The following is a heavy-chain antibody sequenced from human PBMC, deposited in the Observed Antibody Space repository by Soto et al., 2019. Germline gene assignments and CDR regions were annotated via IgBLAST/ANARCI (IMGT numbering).Heavy chain of an antibody. Sequence: GGSLRLSCAASGFTVSSNYMSWVRQAPGKGLEWVSVIYSSGSTYYADSVKGRFTISRHNSKNTLYLQMNSLRAEDTAVYYCAREVVVVAATPFDYYYYYMDVWGKGTTVTVSS. CDR3: AREVVVVAATPFDYYYYYMDV. D-gene: IGHD2-15*01. J-gene: IGHJ6*03. CDR1: GFTVSSNY. V-gene: IGHV3-53*04. CDR2: IYSSGST.